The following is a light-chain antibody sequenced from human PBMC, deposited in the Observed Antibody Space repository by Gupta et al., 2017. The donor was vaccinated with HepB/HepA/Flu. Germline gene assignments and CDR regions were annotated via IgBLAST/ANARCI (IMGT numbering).Light chain of an antibody. CDR3: LQTIQLPRT. CDR2: EVS. CDR1: QSLLHSDGKTS. V-gene: IGKV2D-29*01. Sequence: DIVITQTPFSLSVTPGQPASISCKSSQSLLHSDGKTSLYWFLQRPGQPPQLLIYEVSNRFSGVPDRFSGSGSGTDFTLQISLVEAEDVGIYYCLQTIQLPRTFGQGTKVEIK. J-gene: IGKJ1*01.